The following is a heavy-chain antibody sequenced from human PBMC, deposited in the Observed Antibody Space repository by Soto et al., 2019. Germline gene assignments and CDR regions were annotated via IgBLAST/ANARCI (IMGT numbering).Heavy chain of an antibody. Sequence: QVQLQQWGAGLLKPSETLSLTCAVYGGSFSGYYWSWIRQPPGKGLEWIGEINHSGSTNYNPSLKSRVTITVDTSRNQFSLKLRSVTGAYTAVYYCARGGDYDSWTHHYYGMDVWGKGTTVTVSS. CDR2: INHSGST. CDR3: ARGGDYDSWTHHYYGMDV. D-gene: IGHD3-3*01. V-gene: IGHV4-34*01. CDR1: GGSFSGYY. J-gene: IGHJ6*04.